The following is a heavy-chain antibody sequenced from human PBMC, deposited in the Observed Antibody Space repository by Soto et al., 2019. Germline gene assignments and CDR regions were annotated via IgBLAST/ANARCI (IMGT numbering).Heavy chain of an antibody. V-gene: IGHV1-69*04. Sequence: SVKVSCKASGGTFSSYTISWVRQAPGQGLEWMGRIIPILGIANYAQKFQGRVTITADKSTSTAYMELSSLRSEDTAVYYCARDSSGWYGWYFDLWGRGTLVTVSS. CDR1: GGTFSSYT. D-gene: IGHD6-19*01. J-gene: IGHJ2*01. CDR2: IIPILGIA. CDR3: ARDSSGWYGWYFDL.